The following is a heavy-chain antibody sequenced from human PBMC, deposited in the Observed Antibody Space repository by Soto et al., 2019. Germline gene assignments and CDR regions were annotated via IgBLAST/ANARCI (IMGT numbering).Heavy chain of an antibody. CDR3: ASLPLDGAGCDC. D-gene: IGHD3-10*01. V-gene: IGHV3-9*01. CDR2: ISWNGASI. CDR1: GFTFDDYA. J-gene: IGHJ4*02. Sequence: EVQLVESGGGLVQPGRSLRLSCAASGFTFDDYAIHWVRQAPGRGLEWVAGISWNGASIGYADAVKGRFTISRDNAKNSLHLQINSLRSEDTALYDWASLPLDGAGCDCWRQGTLATVSS.